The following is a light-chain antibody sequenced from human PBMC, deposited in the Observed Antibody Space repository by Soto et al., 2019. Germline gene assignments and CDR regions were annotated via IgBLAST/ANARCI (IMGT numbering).Light chain of an antibody. Sequence: DIQMTQSPSSLSASVGDRVTITCRASQSISSYLNWYQQKPGKAPKLLIYGASSLQSGVPSRFSGSGSGTEFTLTISSLQPEDFATYYCQQSYSTPRTFGQGTKVEIK. J-gene: IGKJ1*01. CDR3: QQSYSTPRT. CDR1: QSISSY. V-gene: IGKV1-39*01. CDR2: GAS.